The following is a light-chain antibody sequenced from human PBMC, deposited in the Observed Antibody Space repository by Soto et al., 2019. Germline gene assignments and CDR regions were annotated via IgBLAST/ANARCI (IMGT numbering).Light chain of an antibody. Sequence: DIVMTQSPATLSVSPGERATLSCRASQSVSSNLAWYQQKPGQAPRLLIHDASSRATGISDRFTGSGSGTDFTLTITTLEPEDFAVYYCQQYGSSPRTFGLGTKGDIK. V-gene: IGKV3-20*01. CDR1: QSVSSN. CDR3: QQYGSSPRT. CDR2: DAS. J-gene: IGKJ1*01.